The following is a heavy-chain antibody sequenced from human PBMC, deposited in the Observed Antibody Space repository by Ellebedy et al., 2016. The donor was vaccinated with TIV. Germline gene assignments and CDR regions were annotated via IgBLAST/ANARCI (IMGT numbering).Heavy chain of an antibody. CDR3: AKGRGGGSDSSAPRYYFDS. V-gene: IGHV3-23*01. J-gene: IGHJ4*02. CDR2: INGRGGTT. CDR1: GFTFVSHA. D-gene: IGHD6-19*01. Sequence: GESLKISCAASGFTFVSHAMTWVRQAPGTGLEWVSAINGRGGTTYYANSVEGRFIISRDNSKRTLYLQMNSLRAEDTAVYYCAKGRGGGSDSSAPRYYFDSWGLGTLVTVSS.